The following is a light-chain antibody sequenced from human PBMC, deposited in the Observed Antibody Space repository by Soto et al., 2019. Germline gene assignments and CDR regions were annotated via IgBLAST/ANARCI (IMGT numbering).Light chain of an antibody. Sequence: EIVVTQSPATLSVSPGDRATLSCRASQSVSNNYLAWYQQKPGQAPRLLIYGASNRATGIPDRFSGSGSGTDFTLTISRLEPEDFAVYYCQQYGSSGTFGQGTKVDIK. CDR3: QQYGSSGT. CDR1: QSVSNNY. J-gene: IGKJ1*01. V-gene: IGKV3-20*01. CDR2: GAS.